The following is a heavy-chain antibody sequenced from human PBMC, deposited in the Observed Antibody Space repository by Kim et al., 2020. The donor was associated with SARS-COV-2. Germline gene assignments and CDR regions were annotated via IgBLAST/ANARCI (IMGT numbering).Heavy chain of an antibody. CDR1: GYSFTSYW. Sequence: GESLKISCKGSGYSFTSYWIGWVRQMPGKGLEWMGIIYPVDSDTRYSPSFQGQVTISADKSISTAYLQWSSLKASDTAMYYCARHAKYYYDSSGFDPWGQGTLVTVSS. V-gene: IGHV5-51*01. CDR2: IYPVDSDT. CDR3: ARHAKYYYDSSGFDP. J-gene: IGHJ5*02. D-gene: IGHD3-22*01.